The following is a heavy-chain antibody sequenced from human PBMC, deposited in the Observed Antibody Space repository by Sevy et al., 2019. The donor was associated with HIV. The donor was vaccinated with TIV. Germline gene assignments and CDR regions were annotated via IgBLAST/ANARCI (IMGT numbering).Heavy chain of an antibody. Sequence: GASVKVSCKASGYTFTDYFMHWVRQAPGQGLEWRGWINPNSGATAYAQMFQGRVTMTRDTSISTAYMELSRLRSDDTAVYYCASPGKYDYGSLLDYWGQGTLVTVSS. CDR2: INPNSGAT. V-gene: IGHV1-2*02. CDR1: GYTFTDYF. J-gene: IGHJ4*02. CDR3: ASPGKYDYGSLLDY. D-gene: IGHD3-10*01.